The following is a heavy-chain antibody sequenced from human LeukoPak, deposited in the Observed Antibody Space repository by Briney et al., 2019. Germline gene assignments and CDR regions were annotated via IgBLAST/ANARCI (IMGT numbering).Heavy chain of an antibody. J-gene: IGHJ6*04. CDR1: GFTFSNYW. Sequence: GGSLRLSCAASGFTFSNYWMHWVRQAPGKGLEWVSGISWNSGSIGYADSVKGRFTISRDNAKNSLYLQMNSLRAEDTAVYYCAELRITMIGGVWGKGTTVTISS. V-gene: IGHV3-9*01. CDR3: AELRITMIGGV. CDR2: ISWNSGSI. D-gene: IGHD3-10*02.